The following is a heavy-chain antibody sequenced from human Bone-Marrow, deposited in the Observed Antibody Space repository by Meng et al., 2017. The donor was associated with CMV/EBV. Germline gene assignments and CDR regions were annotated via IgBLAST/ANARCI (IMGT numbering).Heavy chain of an antibody. CDR2: INHSGST. V-gene: IGHV4-34*01. Sequence: QVQLQQWGAGLLKPSXXLSLTCAVYGGSFSGYYWSWIRQPPGKGLEWIGEINHSGSTNYNPSLKSRVTISVDTSKNQFSLKLSSVTAADTAVYYCARATRRYGSGSYRWFDPWGQGTLVHVSS. D-gene: IGHD3-10*01. CDR1: GGSFSGYY. CDR3: ARATRRYGSGSYRWFDP. J-gene: IGHJ5*02.